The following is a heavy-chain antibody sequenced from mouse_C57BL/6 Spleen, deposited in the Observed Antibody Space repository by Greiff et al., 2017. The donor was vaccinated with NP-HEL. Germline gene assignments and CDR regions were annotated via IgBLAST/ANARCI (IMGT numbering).Heavy chain of an antibody. D-gene: IGHD1-1*01. CDR3: TRGLRRYFDV. CDR2: IDPENGDT. V-gene: IGHV14-4*01. Sequence: EVKLQESGAELVRPGASVKLSCTASGFNIKDDYMHWVKQRPEQGLEWIGWIDPENGDTEYASKFQGKATITADTSSNTAYLQLSSLTSEDTAVYYCTRGLRRYFDVWGTGTTVTVSS. CDR1: GFNIKDDY. J-gene: IGHJ1*03.